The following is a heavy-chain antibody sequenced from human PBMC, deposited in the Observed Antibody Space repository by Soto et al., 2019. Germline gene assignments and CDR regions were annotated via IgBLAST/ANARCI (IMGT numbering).Heavy chain of an antibody. CDR3: GSTLFTASNWFET. D-gene: IGHD2-21*01. CDR1: GGSVSSTNYG. Sequence: QLQLQESGPGLVKASETLSLTCAVSGGSVSSTNYGWAWIRQPPGKGLEWIGSMYYGGDTCYNPSLKSRVTISINTSKHQFSRKLSSVTAAAAAVDYCGSTLFTASNWFETWGQGTRVTVSS. CDR2: MYYGGDT. V-gene: IGHV4-39*01. J-gene: IGHJ5*02.